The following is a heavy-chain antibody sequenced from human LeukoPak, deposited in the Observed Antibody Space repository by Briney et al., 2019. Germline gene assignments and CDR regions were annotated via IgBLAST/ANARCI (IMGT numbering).Heavy chain of an antibody. CDR3: AKVNVYGGNSPVDY. V-gene: IGHV3-23*01. CDR1: GFTFSSYA. CDR2: ITGSGGTT. D-gene: IGHD4-23*01. Sequence: GGSLRLSCAASGFTFSSYAMSWVRQAPGKGLEWVSAITGSGGTTYYADSVKGRFTISRNNSNSTLYLQMNSLRAEDTAIYYCAKVNVYGGNSPVDYWGQGTLVTVSS. J-gene: IGHJ4*02.